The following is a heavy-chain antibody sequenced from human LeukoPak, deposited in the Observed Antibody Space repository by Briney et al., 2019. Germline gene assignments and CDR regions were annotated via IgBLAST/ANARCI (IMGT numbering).Heavy chain of an antibody. CDR1: GYTFTSYD. V-gene: IGHV1-2*02. CDR3: ATSLEGVGATGFDY. D-gene: IGHD1-26*01. Sequence: GASVTVSCKASGYTFTSYDINWVRQAPGQGLEWMGWINPNSGGTNYAQKFQGRVTMTRDTSISTAYMELSRLRSDDTAVYYCATSLEGVGATGFDYWGQGTLVTVSS. CDR2: INPNSGGT. J-gene: IGHJ4*02.